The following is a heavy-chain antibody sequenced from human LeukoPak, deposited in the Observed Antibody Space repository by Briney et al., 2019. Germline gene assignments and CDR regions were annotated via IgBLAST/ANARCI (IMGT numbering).Heavy chain of an antibody. V-gene: IGHV3-48*03. CDR3: PRYNWNYLDY. D-gene: IGHD1-20*01. CDR2: ISSSGSTI. Sequence: PGGSLRLSCAASGFTFSSYEMNWVRQAPGKGLEWVSYISSSGSTIYYADSVKGRFTISRDNAKNSLYLQMNSLRAEDTAVYYCPRYNWNYLDYWGQGTLVTVSS. J-gene: IGHJ4*02. CDR1: GFTFSSYE.